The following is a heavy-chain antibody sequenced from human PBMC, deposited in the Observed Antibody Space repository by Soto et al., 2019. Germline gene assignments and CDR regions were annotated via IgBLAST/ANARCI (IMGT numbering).Heavy chain of an antibody. CDR1: GYSFTSYW. CDR2: IHPGDSDT. V-gene: IGHV5-51*01. J-gene: IGHJ4*02. D-gene: IGHD2-15*01. CDR3: ARSRTYGGNSFDY. Sequence: SLKISCSTSGYSFTSYWIGWVREMPGKGLEWMGIIHPGDSDTRYSPSFQGQVTISADKSITTAYLQWSSLKASDTAIYYCARSRTYGGNSFDYWGQGTLVTVSS.